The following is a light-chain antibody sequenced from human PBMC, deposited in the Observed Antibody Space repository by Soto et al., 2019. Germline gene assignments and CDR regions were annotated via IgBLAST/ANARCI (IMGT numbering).Light chain of an antibody. Sequence: SYDLTQPPAVSVAPGQTARISWGGDDIASKSVHWSQQKPGQAPVLVVYDGNDRPSGIPERFSGSNSGDTATLTISRVEAGDEADYYCQVWDSSSAHYVFGSWTKVTVL. CDR1: DIASKS. CDR3: QVWDSSSAHYV. CDR2: DGN. V-gene: IGLV3-21*02. J-gene: IGLJ1*01.